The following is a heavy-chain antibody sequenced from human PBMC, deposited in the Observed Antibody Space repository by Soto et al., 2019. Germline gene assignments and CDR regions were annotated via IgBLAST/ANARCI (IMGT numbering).Heavy chain of an antibody. Sequence: ASVKVSCKVSGYTLTELSMHWVRQAPGKGLEWMGGFDPEDGETIYAQKFQGRVTMTEDTSTDTAYIELSSLRSEDTAVYYCATDPERRYYYYYMDVWGKGTTVTVSS. J-gene: IGHJ6*03. V-gene: IGHV1-24*01. CDR3: ATDPERRYYYYYMDV. CDR2: FDPEDGET. D-gene: IGHD1-1*01. CDR1: GYTLTELS.